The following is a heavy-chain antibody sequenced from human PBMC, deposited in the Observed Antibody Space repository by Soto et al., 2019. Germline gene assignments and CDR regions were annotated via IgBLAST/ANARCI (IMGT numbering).Heavy chain of an antibody. J-gene: IGHJ6*02. CDR3: AKADAVTTSYHYYYYYGMDV. CDR1: GFTFSSYG. Sequence: QVQLVESGGGVVQPGRSLRLSCAASGFTFSSYGMHWVRQAPGKGLEWVAVISYDGSNKYYADSVKGRFTISRDNSKNTLYLQMNSLRAEDTAVYYSAKADAVTTSYHYYYYYGMDVWGQGTTVTVSS. D-gene: IGHD4-17*01. V-gene: IGHV3-30*18. CDR2: ISYDGSNK.